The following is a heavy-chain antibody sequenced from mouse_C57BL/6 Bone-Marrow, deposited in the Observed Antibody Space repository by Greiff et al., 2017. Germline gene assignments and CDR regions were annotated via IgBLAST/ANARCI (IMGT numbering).Heavy chain of an antibody. CDR2: INPSTGGT. CDR1: GYSFTGYY. J-gene: IGHJ3*01. V-gene: IGHV1-43*01. D-gene: IGHD4-1*01. CDR3: ARRGLGPFAY. Sequence: VQLKQSGPELVKPGASVKISCKASGYSFTGYYMHWVKQSSEKSLEWIGEINPSTGGTSYNQKFKGKATLTVDKSSSTAYMQLKSLKSEDSAVYYCARRGLGPFAYWGQGTLVTVSA.